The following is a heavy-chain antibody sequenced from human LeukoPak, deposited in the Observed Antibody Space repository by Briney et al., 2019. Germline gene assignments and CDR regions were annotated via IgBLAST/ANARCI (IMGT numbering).Heavy chain of an antibody. Sequence: PGGSLRLSCAASGFTFSSYGMNWVRQAPGKGLEWVSYISDSSSTIYYADSVKGRLTISRDNAKNSLYLQMNSLRAEDTAVYYCAGWGATGYGDYWGQGTLVTVSS. J-gene: IGHJ4*02. D-gene: IGHD3-9*01. CDR3: AGWGATGYGDY. CDR2: ISDSSSTI. CDR1: GFTFSSYG. V-gene: IGHV3-48*03.